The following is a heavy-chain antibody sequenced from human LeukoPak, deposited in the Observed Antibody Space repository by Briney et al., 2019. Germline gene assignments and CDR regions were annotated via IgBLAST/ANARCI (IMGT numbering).Heavy chain of an antibody. J-gene: IGHJ4*02. D-gene: IGHD3-10*01. CDR1: GFTFSSYA. V-gene: IGHV3-23*01. CDR2: ISGSGGST. CDR3: AKDRGSVSLVRGVMGY. Sequence: GGSLRLSCAASGFTFSSYAMSWVRQAPGKGLEWVSTISGSGGSTYYADSVKGRFTISRDNSKNTLYLQMHSLRAENTAVYHCAKDRGSVSLVRGVMGYWGQGTLVTVSS.